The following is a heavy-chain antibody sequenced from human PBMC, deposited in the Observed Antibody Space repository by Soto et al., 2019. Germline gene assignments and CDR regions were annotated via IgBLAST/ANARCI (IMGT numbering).Heavy chain of an antibody. D-gene: IGHD2-2*01. Sequence: GGSLRLSCAASGFTFSSYAMSWVRQAPGKGLEWVSAISGSGGSTYYADSVKGRFTISRDNSKNTLYLQMNSLRAEDTAVYYCAKGNCSSTSCYEFLYYYYMDVWGKGTTVTVSS. CDR1: GFTFSSYA. J-gene: IGHJ6*03. V-gene: IGHV3-23*01. CDR3: AKGNCSSTSCYEFLYYYYMDV. CDR2: ISGSGGST.